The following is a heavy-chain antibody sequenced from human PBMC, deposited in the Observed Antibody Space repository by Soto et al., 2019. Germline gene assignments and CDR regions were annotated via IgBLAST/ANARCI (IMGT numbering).Heavy chain of an antibody. Sequence: LRLSCVASGFTFSGDWMHWVRQVPGKGLVWVSRISPDGTTTYYADSVKGRFTISRDNAKSTLYLQMNGLRADDTAVYYCSRGRSPYYGYFDPWGPGTLVTVSS. J-gene: IGHJ5*02. CDR3: SRGRSPYYGYFDP. CDR2: ISPDGTTT. D-gene: IGHD3-3*01. V-gene: IGHV3-74*01. CDR1: GFTFSGDW.